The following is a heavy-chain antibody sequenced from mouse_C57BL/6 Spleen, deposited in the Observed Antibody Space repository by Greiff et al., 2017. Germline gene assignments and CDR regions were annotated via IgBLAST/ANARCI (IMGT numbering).Heavy chain of an antibody. CDR3: ASLDWDGY. CDR1: GYSITSGYY. V-gene: IGHV3-6*01. Sequence: EVHLQESGPGLVKPSQSLSLTCSVTGYSITSGYYWNWIRQFPGNKLEWMGYISYDGSNNYNPSLKNRISITRDTSKNQFFLKLNSVTTEDTATYYCASLDWDGYWGQGTTLTVSS. CDR2: ISYDGSN. J-gene: IGHJ2*01. D-gene: IGHD4-1*01.